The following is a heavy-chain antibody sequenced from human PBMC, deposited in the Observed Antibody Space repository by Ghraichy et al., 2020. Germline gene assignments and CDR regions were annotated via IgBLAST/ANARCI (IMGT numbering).Heavy chain of an antibody. CDR2: IYQNHNT. CDR1: EFSVRDNY. Sequence: GGSLRLSCEASEFSVRDNYMSWVRLAPGKGLEWISVIYQNHNTYYANSVRGRFTVSRDDSKNTVYLQMNSLRAEDTAMYYCASRLGVADARESVYWGQGTLVTVSS. J-gene: IGHJ4*02. D-gene: IGHD6-19*01. CDR3: ASRLGVADARESVY. V-gene: IGHV3-53*01.